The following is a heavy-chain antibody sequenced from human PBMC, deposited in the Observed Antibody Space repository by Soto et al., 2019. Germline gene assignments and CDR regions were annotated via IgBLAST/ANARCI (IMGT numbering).Heavy chain of an antibody. D-gene: IGHD2-15*01. CDR1: GYSFTSYW. V-gene: IGHV5-51*01. CDR2: IYPGDSDT. CDR3: ARQGCSGGSCYSFTGYYYYMDV. J-gene: IGHJ6*03. Sequence: GESLKISCKGSGYSFTSYWIGWVRQMPGKGLEWMGIIYPGDSDTRYSPSFQGQVTISADKSISTAYLQWSSLKASDTAMYYCARQGCSGGSCYSFTGYYYYMDVWGKGTTVTVSS.